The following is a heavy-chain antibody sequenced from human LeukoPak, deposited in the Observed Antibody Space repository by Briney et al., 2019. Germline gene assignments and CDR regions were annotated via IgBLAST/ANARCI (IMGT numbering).Heavy chain of an antibody. V-gene: IGHV3-74*01. CDR3: ARDDAGYSYDPRGWFDP. Sequence: GGSLRLSCAASGFTFSSYWMHWVRQAPGKGLVWVSRINSDGSSTSYADSVKGRFTISRDNAKNTLYLQMNSPRAEDTAVYYCARDDAGYSYDPRGWFDPWGQGTLVTVS. CDR2: INSDGSST. CDR1: GFTFSSYW. D-gene: IGHD5-18*01. J-gene: IGHJ5*02.